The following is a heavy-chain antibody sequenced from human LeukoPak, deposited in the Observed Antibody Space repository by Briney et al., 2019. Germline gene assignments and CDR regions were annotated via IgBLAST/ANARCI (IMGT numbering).Heavy chain of an antibody. CDR3: ARDLITMVRGVPTGNWFDP. Sequence: SETLSLTCTVSGGSINNYYWSWIRQPAGKGLEWIGRIYTRGSTNYNPSLKSRVTMSVDTSKNQFSLKLSSVTAADTAVYYCARDLITMVRGVPTGNWFDPWGQGTLATVSS. V-gene: IGHV4-4*07. CDR2: IYTRGST. CDR1: GGSINNYY. D-gene: IGHD3-10*01. J-gene: IGHJ5*02.